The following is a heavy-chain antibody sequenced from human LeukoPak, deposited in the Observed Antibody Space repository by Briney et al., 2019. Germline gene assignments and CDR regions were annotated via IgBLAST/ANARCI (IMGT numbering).Heavy chain of an antibody. D-gene: IGHD3-16*01. CDR1: GYTFTGYY. J-gene: IGHJ4*02. Sequence: ASVKVSCKASGYTFTGYYMHWVRQAPGQGLEWMGWINPNSGGTNYAQKFQGRVTMTRDTSISTAYMELSRLRSDDTAVYYCARAAGYDYVFRFDYWGQGTLVIVSS. CDR3: ARAAGYDYVFRFDY. V-gene: IGHV1-2*02. CDR2: INPNSGGT.